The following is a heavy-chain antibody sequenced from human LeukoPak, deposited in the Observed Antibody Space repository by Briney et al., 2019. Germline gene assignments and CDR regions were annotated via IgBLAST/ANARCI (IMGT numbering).Heavy chain of an antibody. CDR3: ARDYYYDSSGYYYFDY. Sequence: ASVKVSCKASGYTFTGYYMHWVRQAPGQGLEWMGRINPNSGGTNYAQKFQGRVTMTRDPSISTAYMELSRLRSDDTAVYYCARDYYYDSSGYYYFDYWGQGTLVTVSS. D-gene: IGHD3-22*01. V-gene: IGHV1-2*06. CDR1: GYTFTGYY. J-gene: IGHJ4*02. CDR2: INPNSGGT.